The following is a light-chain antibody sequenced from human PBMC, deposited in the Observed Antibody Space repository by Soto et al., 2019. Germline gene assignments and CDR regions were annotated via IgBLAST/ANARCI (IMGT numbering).Light chain of an antibody. CDR2: DVS. V-gene: IGLV2-14*03. J-gene: IGLJ1*01. CDR1: SSDVGAYNY. CDR3: SSYTSSSTLGYV. Sequence: QSALTQPASVSGSPGQSTTISCTGTSSDVGAYNYVSWYQHHPGKAPKLMIYDVSNRPSGVSNRFSGSKSGNTASLTISGLQAEDEADYYCSSYTSSSTLGYVFGTGTKVTVL.